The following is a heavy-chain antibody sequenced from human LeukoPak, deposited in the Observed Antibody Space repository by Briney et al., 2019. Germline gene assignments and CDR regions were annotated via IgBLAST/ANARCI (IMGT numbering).Heavy chain of an antibody. CDR3: ARDLSPYSGHDSGLYY. D-gene: IGHD5-12*01. J-gene: IGHJ4*02. V-gene: IGHV1-69*05. Sequence: SVKVSCKASGGTFSSYAISWVRQAPGQGLEWMGGIIPIFGTANYAQKFQGRVTITTDESTSTAYMELRSLRSDDTAVYYCARDLSPYSGHDSGLYYWGQGTLVTVSS. CDR2: IIPIFGTA. CDR1: GGTFSSYA.